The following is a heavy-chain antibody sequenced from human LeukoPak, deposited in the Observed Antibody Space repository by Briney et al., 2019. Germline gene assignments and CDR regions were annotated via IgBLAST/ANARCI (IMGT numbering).Heavy chain of an antibody. V-gene: IGHV4-59*12. D-gene: IGHD6-19*01. Sequence: SETLSLTCTVSGGSISSYYWSWIRQPPGKGLEWIGDISYSGSTNYNPSLKSRLTISVDRSKNQFSLKLSSVTAADTAVYYCASHSGWSGPSEWGQGTLVTVSS. CDR2: ISYSGST. CDR3: ASHSGWSGPSE. J-gene: IGHJ4*02. CDR1: GGSISSYY.